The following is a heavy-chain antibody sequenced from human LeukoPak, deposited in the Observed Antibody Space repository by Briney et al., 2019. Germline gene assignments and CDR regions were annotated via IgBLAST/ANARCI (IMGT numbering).Heavy chain of an antibody. V-gene: IGHV5-51*01. CDR1: GYSFTSYW. Sequence: GESLKISCKGSGYSFTSYWIGWVRQMPGKGLEWMGIIYPGDSDTRYSPSFQGQVTISADKSISTAYLQWSSLKASDTAMYYCARHVGDSSGYYYPHYYYYMVVWGKGTTVTVSS. CDR2: IYPGDSDT. J-gene: IGHJ6*03. CDR3: ARHVGDSSGYYYPHYYYYMVV. D-gene: IGHD3-22*01.